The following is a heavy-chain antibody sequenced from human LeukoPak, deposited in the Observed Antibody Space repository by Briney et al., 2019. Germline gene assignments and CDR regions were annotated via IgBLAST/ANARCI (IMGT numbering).Heavy chain of an antibody. D-gene: IGHD3-22*01. J-gene: IGHJ4*02. CDR2: IIPIFGTA. CDR1: GGTFSSYA. V-gene: IGHV1-69*05. CDR3: ARGSPGYDSSGYYYESQRVFDY. Sequence: ASVKVSCKASGGTFSSYAISWVRQAPGQGLEWMGGIIPIFGTANYAQKFQGRVTITTDESTSTAYMELSSLRSEDTAVYYCARGSPGYDSSGYYYESQRVFDYWGQGTLVTVSS.